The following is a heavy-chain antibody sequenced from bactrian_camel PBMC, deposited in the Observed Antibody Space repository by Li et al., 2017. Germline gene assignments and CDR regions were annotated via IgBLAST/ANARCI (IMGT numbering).Heavy chain of an antibody. J-gene: IGHJ6*01. CDR1: GYVARRYC. Sequence: HVQLVESGGGSVQAGGSLRLSCVASGYVARRYCMGWFRQVPGQAREGVATYYSALVTASTSIADPVQGRFDVSLDKANNTLYLRMNSLKAEDTGMYYCGALGSSLQALDVISCPRFLRTTVKYNVGYWGQGTQVTVS. D-gene: IGHD3*01. CDR2: YYSALVTAST. CDR3: GALGSSLQALDVISCPRFLRTTVKYNVGY. V-gene: IGHV3S1*01.